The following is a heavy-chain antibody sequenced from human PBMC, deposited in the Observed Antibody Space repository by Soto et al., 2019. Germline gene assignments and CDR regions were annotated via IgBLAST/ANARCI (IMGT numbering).Heavy chain of an antibody. V-gene: IGHV3-30-3*01. D-gene: IGHD4-17*01. J-gene: IGHJ6*02. CDR1: GFTFSSYA. CDR2: ISSDGNNK. CDR3: ARDRGMTTVTNYFYYGMDI. Sequence: ESGGGVVQPGRSLRLSCAASGFTFSSYALHWVRQAPGKGLEWVAVISSDGNNKYYADSVKDRFTISRDSSKNTLYLQMNSPRAADTAVYYCARDRGMTTVTNYFYYGMDIWGQGTTVTVSS.